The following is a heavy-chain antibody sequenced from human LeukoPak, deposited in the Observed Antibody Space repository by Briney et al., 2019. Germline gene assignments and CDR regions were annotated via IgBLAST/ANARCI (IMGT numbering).Heavy chain of an antibody. CDR3: ASGSFYGGVAFDY. Sequence: GGSLRLSCAASGFTFSTYWMHWVRQAPGKGLVWVSRINSDGSSTTYAASVKGRFTISRDNAKNTLYLQMNSLRADDTAVYYCASGSFYGGVAFDYWGQGTLVTVSS. CDR2: INSDGSST. V-gene: IGHV3-74*01. CDR1: GFTFSTYW. D-gene: IGHD4-23*01. J-gene: IGHJ4*02.